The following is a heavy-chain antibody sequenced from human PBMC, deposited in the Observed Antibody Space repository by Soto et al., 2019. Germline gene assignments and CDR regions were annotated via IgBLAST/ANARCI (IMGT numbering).Heavy chain of an antibody. CDR3: VRAQSRQLLLAWFDA. D-gene: IGHD2-2*01. Sequence: QVQLVQSGAEVKKPGASVTVSCEASGYTFIAHFIHWVRQAPGQGLEWMGWIYPDTGGTNYAQKFRDRVTRTRDTSVSTAYMELNGLKSDDTAVYYCVRAQSRQLLLAWFDAWGQGTLVTVSS. CDR2: IYPDTGGT. CDR1: GYTFIAHF. V-gene: IGHV1-2*02. J-gene: IGHJ5*02.